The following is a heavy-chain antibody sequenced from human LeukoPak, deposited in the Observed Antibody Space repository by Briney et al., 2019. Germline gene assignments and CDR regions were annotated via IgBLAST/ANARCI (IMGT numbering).Heavy chain of an antibody. J-gene: IGHJ6*03. CDR3: ARFPGTYYLDV. Sequence: GGSLRLSCAASGFTFSSCRMSWVRRAPGKGREWVANINQDGSEKNYVASVKGPFTISRDNAKNSLYLQMNSLRAEDTAVYYCARFPGTYYLDVWGKGTTVTVSS. CDR2: INQDGSEK. V-gene: IGHV3-7*01. CDR1: GFTFSSCR.